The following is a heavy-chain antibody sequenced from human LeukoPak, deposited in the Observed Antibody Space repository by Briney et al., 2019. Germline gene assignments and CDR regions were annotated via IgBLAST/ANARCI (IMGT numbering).Heavy chain of an antibody. CDR1: GFTFSSYG. CDR3: ARVAIQLWLSGHAFDI. CDR2: ISYDGSNK. Sequence: PGGSLRLSCAASGFTFSSYGMHWVRQAPGKGLEWVAVISYDGSNKYYADSVKGRFTISRDNSKNTLYLQMNSLRAEDTAVYYCARVAIQLWLSGHAFDIWGQGTMVTVSS. D-gene: IGHD5-18*01. J-gene: IGHJ3*02. V-gene: IGHV3-30*03.